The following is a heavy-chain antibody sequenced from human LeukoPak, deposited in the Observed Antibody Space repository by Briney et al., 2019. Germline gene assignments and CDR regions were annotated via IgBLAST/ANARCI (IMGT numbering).Heavy chain of an antibody. J-gene: IGHJ4*02. CDR1: GYTFANYD. CDR3: ARATRGDLLSEF. CDR2: MNPYSTNT. D-gene: IGHD2/OR15-2a*01. Sequence: GASVKVSCKTSGYTFANYDITWVRQAPGRGPEWKGWMNPYSTNTGYARQFQGRRSITRHISITTAYMELSSLRSEDTAVYYCARATRGDLLSEFWGQGSLITVSS. V-gene: IGHV1-8*01.